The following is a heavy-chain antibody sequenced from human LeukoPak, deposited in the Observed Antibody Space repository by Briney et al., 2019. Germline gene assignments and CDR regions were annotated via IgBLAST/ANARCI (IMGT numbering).Heavy chain of an antibody. V-gene: IGHV3-53*01. CDR1: GFTVSSNY. J-gene: IGHJ4*02. Sequence: GGSLRLSCAASGFTVSSNYMSWVRQAPGRGLEWVSVIYSGGSTYYADSVKGRFTISRDNSKNTLYLQMNSLRAEDTAVYYCARETYYYDSSGYYDYWGQGTLVTVSS. CDR3: ARETYYYDSSGYYDY. CDR2: IYSGGST. D-gene: IGHD3-22*01.